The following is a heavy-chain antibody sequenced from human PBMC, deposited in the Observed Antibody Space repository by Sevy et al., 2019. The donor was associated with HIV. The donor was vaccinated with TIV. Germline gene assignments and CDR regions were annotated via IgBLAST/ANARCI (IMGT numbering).Heavy chain of an antibody. CDR3: ARDAGLYCSSTSCYRESLDYYGMDV. J-gene: IGHJ6*02. D-gene: IGHD2-2*02. CDR2: ISYDGSNK. Sequence: GGSLRLSCAASGFTFSSYAMHCVRQAPGKGLEWVAVISYDGSNKYYADSVKGRFTISRDNSKNTLYLQMNSLRAEDTAVYYCARDAGLYCSSTSCYRESLDYYGMDVWGQGTTVTVSS. V-gene: IGHV3-30*04. CDR1: GFTFSSYA.